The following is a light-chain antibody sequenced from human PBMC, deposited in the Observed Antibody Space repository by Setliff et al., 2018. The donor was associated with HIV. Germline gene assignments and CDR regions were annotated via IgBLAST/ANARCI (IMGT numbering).Light chain of an antibody. V-gene: IGLV2-14*03. CDR3: TSYTSSDTYV. J-gene: IGLJ1*01. Sequence: QSALTQPASVSGSPGQSITTACTGTNSDVGGYNYVPWYVQEPGKAPKLIMYNFTSRPSGISNRFSGSKSGNTASLTISGLRAEDEGDYFCTSYTSSDTYVFGTGTKVTVL. CDR2: NFT. CDR1: NSDVGGYNY.